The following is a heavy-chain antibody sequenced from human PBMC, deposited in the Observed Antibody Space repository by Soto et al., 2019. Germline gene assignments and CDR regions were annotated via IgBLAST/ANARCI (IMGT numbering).Heavy chain of an antibody. J-gene: IGHJ6*02. V-gene: IGHV3-33*01. Sequence: GGSLRLSCAASGFTFSSYGMHWVRQAPGKGLEWVAVIWYDGSNKYYADSVKGRFTISRDNSKNTLYLQMNSLRAEDTAVYYCARELRLDSGSYGMDVWGQGTTVTVSS. CDR2: IWYDGSNK. CDR1: GFTFSSYG. CDR3: ARELRLDSGSYGMDV. D-gene: IGHD1-26*01.